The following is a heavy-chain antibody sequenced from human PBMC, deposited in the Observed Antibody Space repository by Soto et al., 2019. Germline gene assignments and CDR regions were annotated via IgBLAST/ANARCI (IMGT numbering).Heavy chain of an antibody. CDR1: GFTFSSYE. CDR3: ASVPGIVVVVAEMDV. V-gene: IGHV3-48*03. D-gene: IGHD2-15*01. J-gene: IGHJ6*02. CDR2: ISSSGSTI. Sequence: GGSLRLSCAASGFTFSSYEMNWVRQAPGKGLEWVSYISSSGSTIYYADSVKGRFTISRDNAKSSLYLQMNSLRAEDTAVYYCASVPGIVVVVAEMDVWGQGTTVTVSS.